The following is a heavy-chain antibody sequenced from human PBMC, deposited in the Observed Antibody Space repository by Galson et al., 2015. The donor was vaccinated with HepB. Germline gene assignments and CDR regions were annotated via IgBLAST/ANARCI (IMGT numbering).Heavy chain of an antibody. J-gene: IGHJ4*02. V-gene: IGHV3-23*01. CDR1: GFTFSSYA. CDR2: ISGSGGST. D-gene: IGHD6-19*01. Sequence: SLRLSCAASGFTFSSYAMSWVRQAPGKRLEWVSAISGSGGSTYYADSVKGRFTISRDNSKNTLYLQMNSLRAEDTAVYYCAKDRIAVAGTRMDYWGQGTLVTVSS. CDR3: AKDRIAVAGTRMDY.